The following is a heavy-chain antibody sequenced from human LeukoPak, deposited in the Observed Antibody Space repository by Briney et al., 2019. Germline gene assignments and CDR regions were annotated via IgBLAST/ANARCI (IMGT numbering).Heavy chain of an antibody. J-gene: IGHJ4*02. V-gene: IGHV3-21*01. Sequence: GGSLRLSCAASGFTFRSYSMNWVRQAPGKGLEWVSAIDPSSTYIYYADSVKGRFTISRDNAKNTLYLQMNSLRAEDTAVYYCARDREWSLYDYWGRGTLVTVSS. D-gene: IGHD3-3*01. CDR3: ARDREWSLYDY. CDR1: GFTFRSYS. CDR2: IDPSSTYI.